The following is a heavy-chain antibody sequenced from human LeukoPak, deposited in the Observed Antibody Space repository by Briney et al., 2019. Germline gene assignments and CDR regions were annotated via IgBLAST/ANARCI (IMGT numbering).Heavy chain of an antibody. D-gene: IGHD4-23*01. V-gene: IGHV4-34*01. Sequence: PSETLSLTCAVYGGSFSGYYWSWIRQPPGKGLEWIGEINHSGSTNYNPSLKSRVTISVDTSKNQFSLKLSSVTAADTAVYYCVRGVVTAYYYYYYMDVWGKGTTVTVSS. CDR1: GGSFSGYY. J-gene: IGHJ6*03. CDR2: INHSGST. CDR3: VRGVVTAYYYYYYMDV.